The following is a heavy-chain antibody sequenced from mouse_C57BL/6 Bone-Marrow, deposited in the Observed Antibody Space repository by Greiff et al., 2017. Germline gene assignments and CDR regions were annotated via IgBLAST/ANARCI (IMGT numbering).Heavy chain of an antibody. CDR3: TRDFWFAY. CDR1: GFTFSSYA. CDR2: ISSGGDFI. J-gene: IGHJ3*01. Sequence: EVMLVESGEGLVKPGGSLKLSCAASGFTFSSYAMSWVRQTPEKRLEWVAYISSGGDFIYYADTVKGRFTISSDNARNTLYLQLSSLKSEGTAMYYCTRDFWFAYWGQGTLVTVSA. V-gene: IGHV5-9-1*02.